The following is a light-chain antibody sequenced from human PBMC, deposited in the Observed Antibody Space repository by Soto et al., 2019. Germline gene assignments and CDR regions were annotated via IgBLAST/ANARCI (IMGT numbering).Light chain of an antibody. CDR3: QQSYKPPRT. CDR1: QTVSTY. Sequence: DIQMTQSPSSLSASVGDTVTFTCRASQTVSTYLNWYLLKPGKAPKLLIYGASSLQSGVPSRFSANGSATEFALTISGLRPEDSATCYCQQSYKPPRTFGQGSRLEIK. CDR2: GAS. V-gene: IGKV1-39*01. J-gene: IGKJ2*01.